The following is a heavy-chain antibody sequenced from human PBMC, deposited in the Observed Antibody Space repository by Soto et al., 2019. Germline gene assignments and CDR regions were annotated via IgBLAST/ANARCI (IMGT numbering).Heavy chain of an antibody. V-gene: IGHV4-59*08. CDR2: VDYSGKT. J-gene: IGHJ6*03. Sequence: QLQLQESGPGLVKPSETLSLTCNVSGGSISSLYLSWIRQPPGRGLEWIGYVDYSGKTTYNPSLKSRVTISADTSKNQFYLNLSSVTAADTAVYYCATNNFYDYWSGPYFYYYMDVWGKGTTVTVPS. D-gene: IGHD3-3*01. CDR3: ATNNFYDYWSGPYFYYYMDV. CDR1: GGSISSLY.